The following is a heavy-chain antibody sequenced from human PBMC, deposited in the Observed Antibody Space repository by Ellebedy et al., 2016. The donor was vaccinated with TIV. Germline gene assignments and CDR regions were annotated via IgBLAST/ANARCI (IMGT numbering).Heavy chain of an antibody. Sequence: PGGSLRLSCVASGFTFSMYWMRWARQVPGKGLVWVSLIYTNGTTRYADSVKGRFTISRDNAKNTVYLQMNSLRVEDTAVYYCVREGEYSESSRGSGDYWGQGTLVTVSS. J-gene: IGHJ4*02. V-gene: IGHV3-74*01. CDR1: GFTFSMYW. CDR2: IYTNGTT. D-gene: IGHD6-6*01. CDR3: VREGEYSESSRGSGDY.